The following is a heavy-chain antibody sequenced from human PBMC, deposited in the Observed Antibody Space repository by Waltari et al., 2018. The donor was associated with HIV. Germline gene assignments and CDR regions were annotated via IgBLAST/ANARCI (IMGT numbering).Heavy chain of an antibody. D-gene: IGHD2-2*01. Sequence: QVQLQESGPGLVKASETLSLTCTVSGGSISSYYWSWIRQPAGKGLEWIGRIYTSGSTNYNSSLKSRVTSSIDTSKNQFFLKLSSVTAADTAVYYCAREYCSSTSCSPNGRLGAFDIWGQGTMVTVSS. CDR2: IYTSGST. V-gene: IGHV4-4*07. CDR1: GGSISSYY. CDR3: AREYCSSTSCSPNGRLGAFDI. J-gene: IGHJ3*02.